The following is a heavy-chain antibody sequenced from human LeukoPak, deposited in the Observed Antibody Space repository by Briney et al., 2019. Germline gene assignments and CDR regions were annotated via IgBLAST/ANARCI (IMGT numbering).Heavy chain of an antibody. D-gene: IGHD3-10*01. CDR2: IYYSGST. V-gene: IGHV4-59*01. Sequence: PSETLSLTCTVSGGSIRSYYWSWIRQPPGKGLVWIGYIYYSGSTNYNPSLKSRVTISVDTSKNQFSLKLSSVTAADTAVYYCARVPYYYGSADYWGQGTLVTVSS. J-gene: IGHJ4*02. CDR1: GGSIRSYY. CDR3: ARVPYYYGSADY.